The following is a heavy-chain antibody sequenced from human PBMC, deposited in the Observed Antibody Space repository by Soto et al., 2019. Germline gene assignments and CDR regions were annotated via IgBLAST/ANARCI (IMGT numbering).Heavy chain of an antibody. Sequence: QVQLVQSGAEVKKPGSSVKVSCKASGGTFSSYAISWVRQAPGQGLEWMGGIIPIFGTANYAQKFQGRVKITADEATSTASMDLGRLRSADTAVYYCASETFRDYVDPNPNWFDPWGQGTLVTVSS. J-gene: IGHJ5*02. D-gene: IGHD3-16*01. CDR1: GGTFSSYA. CDR3: ASETFRDYVDPNPNWFDP. V-gene: IGHV1-69*01. CDR2: IIPIFGTA.